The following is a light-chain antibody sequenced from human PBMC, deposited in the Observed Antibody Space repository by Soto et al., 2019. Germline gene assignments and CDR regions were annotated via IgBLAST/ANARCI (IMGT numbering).Light chain of an antibody. CDR3: NSFADSAKWV. V-gene: IGLV2-8*01. CDR1: TSDVGGYNY. CDR2: EVT. J-gene: IGLJ3*02. Sequence: QSALTQPPSAAGSPGQSGTISFTGTTSDVGGYNYVSWYQQYPGKAPKLLIYEVTKRPAGVPDRFSGFKSGNTAYLTVSGLQAEDEADYNCNSFADSAKWVFGAGTTLTVL.